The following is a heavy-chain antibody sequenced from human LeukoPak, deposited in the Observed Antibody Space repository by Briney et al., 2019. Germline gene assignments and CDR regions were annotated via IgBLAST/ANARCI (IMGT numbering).Heavy chain of an antibody. D-gene: IGHD1-26*01. CDR1: GFTFSDYY. V-gene: IGHV3-23*01. Sequence: GGSLRLSCAASGFTFSDYYMSWIRQAPGKGLEWVSAISPSGGTTYYADSVKGRFTISRDNSKNTLYLQMNSLRAEDTAVYYCASLRLVSGSYSDFDYWGQGTLVTVSS. CDR2: ISPSGGTT. CDR3: ASLRLVSGSYSDFDY. J-gene: IGHJ4*02.